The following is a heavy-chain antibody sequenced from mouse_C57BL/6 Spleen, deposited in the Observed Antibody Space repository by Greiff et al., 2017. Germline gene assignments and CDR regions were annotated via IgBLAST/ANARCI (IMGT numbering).Heavy chain of an antibody. D-gene: IGHD1-1*01. CDR1: GYTFTDYY. CDR2: ITPKNGGT. J-gene: IGHJ1*03. CDR3: ATYYGSSLWYFDV. Sequence: EVQLQESGPALVKPGASVKISCKASGYTFTDYYMNWVKQSHGKSLEWIGDITPKNGGTSYKQKFKGKATLTVDKSSSTAYMELRSRTSEDSAVYYCATYYGSSLWYFDVWGTGTTVTVAS. V-gene: IGHV1-26*01.